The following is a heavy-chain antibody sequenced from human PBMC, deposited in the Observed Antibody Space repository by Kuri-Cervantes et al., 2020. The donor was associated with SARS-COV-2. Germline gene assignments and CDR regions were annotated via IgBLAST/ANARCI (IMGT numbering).Heavy chain of an antibody. Sequence: ASVKVSCKVFGYTFTNYYIHWVRQAPGQGLEWMGIINPSGSGTRYPQRFQDRISMTRDTSTSTVYMELSSLTSEDTAVYYCVVGFFSSRKWDYWGQGTLVTVSS. V-gene: IGHV1-46*01. J-gene: IGHJ4*02. CDR2: INPSGSGT. CDR3: VVGFFSSRKWDY. CDR1: GYTFTNYY. D-gene: IGHD2-15*01.